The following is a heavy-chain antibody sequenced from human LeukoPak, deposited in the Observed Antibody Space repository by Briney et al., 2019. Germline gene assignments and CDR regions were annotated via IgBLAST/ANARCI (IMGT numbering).Heavy chain of an antibody. CDR1: GYSISSGYY. D-gene: IGHD3-3*01. CDR3: ARTYYDFWKDWFDP. V-gene: IGHV4-38-2*01. Sequence: PSETLSLTCAVSGYSISSGYYWGWIRQPPGQGLEWIGSIYHSGSTYYNPSLKSRVTISVDTSKNQFSLKLSSVTAADTAVYYCARTYYDFWKDWFDPWGQGTLVTVSS. CDR2: IYHSGST. J-gene: IGHJ5*02.